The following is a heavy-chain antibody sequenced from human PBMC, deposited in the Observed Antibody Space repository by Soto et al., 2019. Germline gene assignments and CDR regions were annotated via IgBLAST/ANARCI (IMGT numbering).Heavy chain of an antibody. CDR3: AHATWFGDPFDY. J-gene: IGHJ4*02. Sequence: QITLKESGPPLVKPTQTLTLTCTFSGFSLSTGGVGVGWIRQPPGKALEWLALIYWDDDKRYSPSLKIRLTSTKDTSKNQVVLTLTNMDPVDTATYSCAHATWFGDPFDYWGQGTLVTVSS. CDR1: GFSLSTGGVG. D-gene: IGHD3-10*01. V-gene: IGHV2-5*02. CDR2: IYWDDDK.